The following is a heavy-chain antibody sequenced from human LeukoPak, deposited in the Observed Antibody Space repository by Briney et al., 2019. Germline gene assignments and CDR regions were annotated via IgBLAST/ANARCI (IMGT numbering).Heavy chain of an antibody. D-gene: IGHD2-2*01. CDR3: ARDNGGIVVVPAAVRNYYYYYYMDV. V-gene: IGHV1-69*05. Sequence: GSSVKVSCKASGGTFSSYAISWVRQAPGPGLEWMGGIIPIFGTANYAQKFQGRVTITTDESTSTAYMELSSLRSEDTAVYYCARDNGGIVVVPAAVRNYYYYYYMDVWGEGTTVTVSS. CDR1: GGTFSSYA. CDR2: IIPIFGTA. J-gene: IGHJ6*03.